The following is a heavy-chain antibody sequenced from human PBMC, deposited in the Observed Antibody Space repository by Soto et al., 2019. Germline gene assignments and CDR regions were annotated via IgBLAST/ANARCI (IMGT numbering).Heavy chain of an antibody. CDR2: ISGYNGYT. J-gene: IGHJ4*02. V-gene: IGHV1-18*01. Sequence: QVQLVQSGAQVRRPGTSVRISCTTSGYNFNTYGIIWVRQAPGQGLEWMGWISGYNGYTKYAQSLEDRVTLSTDTSTSTAFLELRNLRSGDTALYFCARDRDYSHTDADVDYWGQGTLVTASS. CDR3: ARDRDYSHTDADVDY. CDR1: GYNFNTYG. D-gene: IGHD3-22*01.